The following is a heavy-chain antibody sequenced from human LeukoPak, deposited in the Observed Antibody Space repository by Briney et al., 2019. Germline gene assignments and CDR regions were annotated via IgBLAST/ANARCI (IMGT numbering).Heavy chain of an antibody. J-gene: IGHJ5*02. CDR3: ARVARGDFWSGYYWFDP. CDR2: IYYSGRT. V-gene: IGHV4-39*01. Sequence: PSETLSLTCTVSGGSVSSSSYYWGWIRQPPGKGLEWIGNIYYSGRTYYNPSLKSRVTISVDTSKNQFSLKLSSVTATDTAVYYCARVARGDFWSGYYWFDPWGQGTLVTVSS. CDR1: GGSVSSSSYY. D-gene: IGHD3-3*01.